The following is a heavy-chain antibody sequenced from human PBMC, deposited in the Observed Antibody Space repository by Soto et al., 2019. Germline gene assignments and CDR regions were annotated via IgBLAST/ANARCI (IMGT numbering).Heavy chain of an antibody. J-gene: IGHJ3*02. CDR3: AREGRLEGYCSGGSCYPRGRYDAFDI. CDR2: IYYSGST. CDR1: GGSISSYY. D-gene: IGHD2-15*01. V-gene: IGHV4-59*01. Sequence: SETLSLTCTVSGGSISSYYWSWIRQPPGKGLEWIGYIYYSGSTNYNPSLKSRVTISVDTSKNQFSLKLSSVTAADTAVYYCAREGRLEGYCSGGSCYPRGRYDAFDIWGQGTMVTVSS.